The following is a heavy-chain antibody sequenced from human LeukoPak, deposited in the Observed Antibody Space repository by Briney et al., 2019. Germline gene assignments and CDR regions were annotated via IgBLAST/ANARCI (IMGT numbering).Heavy chain of an antibody. CDR2: INTGNSNT. J-gene: IGHJ4*02. Sequence: GASVKVSCKASGDTLIRYGITWVRQAPGQGLEWMGWINTGNSNTNYGQKFQGRVTMTTDTSTGTAYMELRSLRSDDTAMYYCATANNWNYALGYWGQGTLVTVSS. CDR3: ATANNWNYALGY. V-gene: IGHV1-18*01. CDR1: GDTLIRYG. D-gene: IGHD1-7*01.